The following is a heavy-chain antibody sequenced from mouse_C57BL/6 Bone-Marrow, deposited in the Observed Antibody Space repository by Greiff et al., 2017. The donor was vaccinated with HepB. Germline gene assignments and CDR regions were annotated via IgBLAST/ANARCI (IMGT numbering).Heavy chain of an antibody. V-gene: IGHV1-69*01. D-gene: IGHD2-2*01. CDR1: GYTFTSYW. CDR3: ARLGYGAWFAY. J-gene: IGHJ3*01. CDR2: IDPSDSYT. Sequence: QVQLKQPGAELVMPGASVKLSCKASGYTFTSYWMHWVKQRPGQGLEWIGEIDPSDSYTNYNQKFKGKSTLTVDKSSSTAYMQLSSLTSEDSAVYYCARLGYGAWFAYWGQGTLVTVSA.